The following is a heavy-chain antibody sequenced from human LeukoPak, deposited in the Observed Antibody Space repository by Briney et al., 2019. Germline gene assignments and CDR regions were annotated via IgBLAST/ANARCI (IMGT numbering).Heavy chain of an antibody. CDR2: IYTSGST. Sequence: SETLSLTCTVSGGSISSYYWSWIRQPVGKGLEWIGRIYTSGSTNYNPSLKSRVTMSVDTSKNQFSLKLNSVTAADTAVYYCARGTQYYDSGAGYYYYMDVWGKGTTVTISS. CDR3: ARGTQYYDSGAGYYYYMDV. CDR1: GGSISSYY. V-gene: IGHV4-4*07. D-gene: IGHD3-10*01. J-gene: IGHJ6*03.